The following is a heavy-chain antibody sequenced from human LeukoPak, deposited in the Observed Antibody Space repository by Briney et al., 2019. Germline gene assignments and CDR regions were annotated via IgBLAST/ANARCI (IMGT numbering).Heavy chain of an antibody. CDR3: EKDNCSGGSCYFDY. D-gene: IGHD2-15*01. J-gene: IGHJ4*02. CDR1: GCTFSSYG. Sequence: GRSLRLSCAASGCTFSSYGMHWGRQAPVKGLEGGAGISYDGGNKYYADSVKGRFTISRDNSKNPLYLQMNSLRAEDTAVSYCEKDNCSGGSCYFDYWGQGTLVTVSS. CDR2: ISYDGGNK. V-gene: IGHV3-30*18.